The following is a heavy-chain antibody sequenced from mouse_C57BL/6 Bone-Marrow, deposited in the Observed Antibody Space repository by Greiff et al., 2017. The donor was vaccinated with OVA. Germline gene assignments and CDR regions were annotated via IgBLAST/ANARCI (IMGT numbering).Heavy chain of an antibody. CDR1: GYTFTSYG. D-gene: IGHD1-1*02. CDR3: ARYGYYAMDY. J-gene: IGHJ4*01. V-gene: IGHV1-81*01. Sequence: QVQLKESGAELARPGASVKLSCKASGYTFTSYGISWVKQRTGQGLEWIGEIYPRSGNTYYNEKFKGKATLTADKSSSTAYMELRSLTSEDSAVYFCARYGYYAMDYWGQGTSVTVSS. CDR2: IYPRSGNT.